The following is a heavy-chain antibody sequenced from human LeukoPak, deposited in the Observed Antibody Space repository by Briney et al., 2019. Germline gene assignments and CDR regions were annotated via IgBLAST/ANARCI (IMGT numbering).Heavy chain of an antibody. J-gene: IGHJ4*02. V-gene: IGHV4-30-4*07. CDR2: IYYSGST. Sequence: SETLSLTCAVSGGSISSGGYSWSWIRQPPGKGQEWIGYIYYSGSTYYNPSLKSRVTISVDTSKNQFSLKLSSVTAADTAVYYCARVPLYSSPDYWGQGTLVTVSS. CDR1: GGSISSGGYS. D-gene: IGHD6-19*01. CDR3: ARVPLYSSPDY.